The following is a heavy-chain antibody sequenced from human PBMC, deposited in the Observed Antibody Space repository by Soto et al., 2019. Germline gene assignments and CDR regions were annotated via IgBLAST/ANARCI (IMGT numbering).Heavy chain of an antibody. V-gene: IGHV4-30-4*01. CDR3: ARVSHDFWSGYSTCFDY. D-gene: IGHD3-3*01. J-gene: IGHJ4*02. CDR1: GGSISSGDYY. Sequence: SETLSLTCTVSGGSISSGDYYWSCIRQPPWKGLEWILYIYYSGSTYYNPSLKIRVTISVDTSKNQFSLKLSSVTAADKAVYYCARVSHDFWSGYSTCFDYWGQGTLVTVSS. CDR2: IYYSGST.